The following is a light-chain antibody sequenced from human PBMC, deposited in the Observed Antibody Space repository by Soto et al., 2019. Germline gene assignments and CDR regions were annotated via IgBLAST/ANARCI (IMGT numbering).Light chain of an antibody. CDR2: AAS. CDR1: QSISSY. V-gene: IGKV1-39*01. Sequence: DIQMTQSPSSLSASVGDRVTITCRASQSISSYLNWYQQKPGKAPKLLIYAASSLHSGVPSWFSGSGSGTDFTLTISRLQPEDLATYYCQQSYSTPYTFGQGTKLEIK. CDR3: QQSYSTPYT. J-gene: IGKJ2*01.